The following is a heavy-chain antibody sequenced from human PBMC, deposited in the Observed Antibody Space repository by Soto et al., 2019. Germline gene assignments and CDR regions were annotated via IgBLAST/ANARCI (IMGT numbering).Heavy chain of an antibody. CDR1: GGSLSGYY. J-gene: IGHJ4*02. Sequence: NPSETLSLTCSVYGGSLSGYYWSWIRQPPGKGLEWIGEINHSGSTNYNPSLKSRVTISVDTSKNQFSLKLSSVTAADTAVYYCARSNCSSTSCYDDFDYWGQGTLVTVSS. CDR2: INHSGST. D-gene: IGHD2-2*01. CDR3: ARSNCSSTSCYDDFDY. V-gene: IGHV4-34*01.